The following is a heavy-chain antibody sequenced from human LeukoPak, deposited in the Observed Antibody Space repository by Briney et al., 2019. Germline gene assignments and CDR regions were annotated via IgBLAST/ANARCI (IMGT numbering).Heavy chain of an antibody. CDR3: AKANTAMSYFDY. D-gene: IGHD5-18*01. J-gene: IGHJ4*02. V-gene: IGHV3-30*18. CDR2: ISYAVSNK. Sequence: PGRSLRLSCAASGFTFSRYGMHWVHQSPGKGLEWVAVISYAVSNKYYADSVKGRFTISRGNSKNTLYLQMDSLRAEDTAVYYCAKANTAMSYFDYWGQGTLVTVSS. CDR1: GFTFSRYG.